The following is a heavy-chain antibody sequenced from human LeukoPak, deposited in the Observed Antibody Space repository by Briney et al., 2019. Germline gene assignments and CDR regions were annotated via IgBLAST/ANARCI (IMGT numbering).Heavy chain of an antibody. CDR3: ARDFDWIAEFDY. D-gene: IGHD3-9*01. Sequence: GGSLRLSCEASGFTFSAYWMSWVRQAPGKGLEWVSTITGSGGSTYSADSVKGRFTISRDNSKNTLYLQMNSLRAEDTAVYYCARDFDWIAEFDYWGQGTLVTVSS. J-gene: IGHJ4*02. V-gene: IGHV3-23*01. CDR2: ITGSGGST. CDR1: GFTFSAYW.